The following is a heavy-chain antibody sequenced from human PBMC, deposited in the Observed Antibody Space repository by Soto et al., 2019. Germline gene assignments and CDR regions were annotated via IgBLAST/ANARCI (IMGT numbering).Heavy chain of an antibody. V-gene: IGHV3-21*01. CDR2: ISSRSDI. J-gene: IGHJ6*02. Sequence: GCLELSCIVYGFTFSTYSINWVRQAPGKGLEWVSSISSRSDIYYADSVKGRFTISRDNAMNSVSLQMNSLRAEDTAVYYCEREYTAWPLAYGLDVWGQGTKVTVYS. CDR1: GFTFSTYS. D-gene: IGHD2-2*02. CDR3: EREYTAWPLAYGLDV.